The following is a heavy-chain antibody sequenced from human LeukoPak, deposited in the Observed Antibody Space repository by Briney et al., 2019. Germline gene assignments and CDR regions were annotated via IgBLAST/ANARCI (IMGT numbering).Heavy chain of an antibody. V-gene: IGHV4-59*01. J-gene: IGHJ4*02. Sequence: PSETLSLTCTVSGGSISSYYWSWIRQPPGKGLEWIGYIYYSGSTNYNPSLKSRVTISVDTSKNQFSLKLSSVTAADTAVCYCASFRGAVGEIVNWGQGTLVTVSS. CDR2: IYYSGST. CDR1: GGSISSYY. CDR3: ASFRGAVGEIVN. D-gene: IGHD3-16*01.